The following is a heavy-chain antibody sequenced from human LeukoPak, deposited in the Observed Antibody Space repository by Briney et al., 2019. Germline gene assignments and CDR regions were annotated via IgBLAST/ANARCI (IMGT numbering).Heavy chain of an antibody. CDR1: GFTFNNYW. CDR3: AKDIRGYSGYDLDY. J-gene: IGHJ4*02. Sequence: GGSLRLSCAASGFTFNNYWMSWVRQAPGKGLEWVANIKQDGSEKYYVDSVKGRFIISRDNAKNSLYLQMNSLRAEDTAVYYCAKDIRGYSGYDLDYWGQGTLVTVSS. D-gene: IGHD5-12*01. V-gene: IGHV3-7*01. CDR2: IKQDGSEK.